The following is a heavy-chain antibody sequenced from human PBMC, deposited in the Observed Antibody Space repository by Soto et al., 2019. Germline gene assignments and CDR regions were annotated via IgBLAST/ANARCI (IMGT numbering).Heavy chain of an antibody. CDR1: GFTFSSYA. V-gene: IGHV3-23*01. Sequence: EVQLLESGGGLVQPGGSLRLSCAASGFTFSSYAMSWVRQAPGKGLEWVSAISGSGGSTSYADSVKGRFTISRDNSKNTLXLQMNSLRAEDTAVYYCAKDGIGYGISTSCYSVDYWGQGTLVTVSS. J-gene: IGHJ4*02. CDR3: AKDGIGYGISTSCYSVDY. D-gene: IGHD2-2*01. CDR2: ISGSGGST.